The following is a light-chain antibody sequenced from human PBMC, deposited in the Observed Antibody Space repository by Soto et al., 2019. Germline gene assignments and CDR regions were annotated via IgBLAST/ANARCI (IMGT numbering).Light chain of an antibody. V-gene: IGLV2-23*01. CDR2: EGS. CDR3: CSYADSSTYVV. J-gene: IGLJ2*01. CDR1: SSDVGSYNL. Sequence: QSALTQPASVSGSHGQSITISCTGTSSDVGSYNLVSWYQQHPGKAPKLMIYEGSKRPSGVSNRFSGSKSGNTASLTISGLQAEDEADYYCCSYADSSTYVVFGGGTKLTVL.